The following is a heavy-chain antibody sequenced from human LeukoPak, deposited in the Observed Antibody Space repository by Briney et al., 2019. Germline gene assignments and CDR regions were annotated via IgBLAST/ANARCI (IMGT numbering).Heavy chain of an antibody. V-gene: IGHV3-23*01. CDR3: AKDVVRSVAVTGFDY. D-gene: IGHD6-19*01. Sequence: GGSLRLSCAASGFTFSSYAMSWVRQAPGKGLEWVSAISGSGGSTYYADSVKGRFTISRDNSKNTLYLQMNSLRAEDTAVYYGAKDVVRSVAVTGFDYWGQGTLVTVSS. J-gene: IGHJ4*02. CDR2: ISGSGGST. CDR1: GFTFSSYA.